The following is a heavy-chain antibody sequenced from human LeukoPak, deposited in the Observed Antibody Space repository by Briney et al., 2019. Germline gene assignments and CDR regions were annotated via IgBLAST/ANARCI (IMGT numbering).Heavy chain of an antibody. CDR1: GFTFSAYG. V-gene: IGHV1-18*04. D-gene: IGHD3-10*01. CDR3: TRGVALATVYYFDF. CDR2: ISNHNGNT. Sequence: VASVTVSCTTSGFTFSAYGIAWVRQAPGHGPEWLGWISNHNGNTKYAKKFQDRITVTTETSTGTASMELRSLKPDDTGIYYCTRGVALATVYYFDFWGRGTQVTVAS. J-gene: IGHJ4*02.